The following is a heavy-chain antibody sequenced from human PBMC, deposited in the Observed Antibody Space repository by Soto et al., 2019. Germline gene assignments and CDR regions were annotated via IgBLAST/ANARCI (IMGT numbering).Heavy chain of an antibody. J-gene: IGHJ6*02. V-gene: IGHV3-53*01. CDR2: IYSRGNT. CDR1: GFTVSSNY. CDR3: ARDSVTRVSSDIPGMDV. D-gene: IGHD3-10*01. Sequence: EVQLVESGGGLIQPGGSLRLSCAAYGFTVSSNYMSWVRQAPGKGLEWVSVIYSRGNTYYADSVKGRFTISRDNSKNTLYLQMTSLRVDDTAMYYCARDSVTRVSSDIPGMDVWGQGTTVSVSS.